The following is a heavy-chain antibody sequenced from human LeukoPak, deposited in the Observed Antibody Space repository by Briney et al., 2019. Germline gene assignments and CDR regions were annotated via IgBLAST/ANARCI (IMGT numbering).Heavy chain of an antibody. D-gene: IGHD1-14*01. J-gene: IGHJ4*02. V-gene: IGHV1-2*02. CDR1: GYTFIGYY. CDR2: INPNSGGT. Sequence: ASVKVSCKASGYTFIGYYIHWVRQAPGQGLEWMGWINPNSGGTNYAQKFQGRVTLTRDTSISTVYMELSGLRSDDTAVYYCARTTTSHGGYWGQGTLVTVSS. CDR3: ARTTTSHGGY.